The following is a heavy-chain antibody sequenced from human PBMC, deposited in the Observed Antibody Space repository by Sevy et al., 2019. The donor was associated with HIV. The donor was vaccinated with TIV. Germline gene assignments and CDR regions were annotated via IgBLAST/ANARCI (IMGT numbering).Heavy chain of an antibody. CDR1: GYTFTGYY. J-gene: IGHJ5*02. CDR3: ARDETYSSSTSLWFDP. CDR2: INPNSGGT. V-gene: IGHV1-2*02. D-gene: IGHD6-6*01. Sequence: ASVKVSCKASGYTFTGYYMHWVRQAPGQGLEWMGWINPNSGGTNYAQKFQGRVTMTRDTSISTAYMGLSRLSSDDTAVYYCARDETYSSSTSLWFDPWGQGTLVTVSS.